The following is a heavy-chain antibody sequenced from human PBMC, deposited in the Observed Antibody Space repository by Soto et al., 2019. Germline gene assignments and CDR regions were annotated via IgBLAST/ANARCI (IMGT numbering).Heavy chain of an antibody. J-gene: IGHJ4*02. CDR3: AKHFDSGCPDY. CDR2: IGDSGGST. D-gene: IGHD6-19*01. V-gene: IGHV3-23*01. CDR1: GFTFSSYC. Sequence: GXSLRLSCAASGFTFSSYCISWVGQAPGKGLEWVSIIGDSGGSTFYADSVKGRCTISRDNSKTTLYLQMKRLRAEDTAVYYCAKHFDSGCPDYWGQGTLVTVSS.